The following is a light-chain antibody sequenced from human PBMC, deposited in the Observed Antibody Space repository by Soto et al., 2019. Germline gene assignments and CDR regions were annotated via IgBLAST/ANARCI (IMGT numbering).Light chain of an antibody. V-gene: IGKV3-20*01. CDR1: QRITNNF. CDR3: QQYGRSPFT. J-gene: IGKJ2*01. CDR2: GAS. Sequence: EIALTQSPVTLSLSPGERASLSCRASQRITNNFLAWFQQRPGLAPRLLIYGASSRASGIPERFSGSGSGTDFALTISRLEPEDFAVYYCQQYGRSPFTFGQGTKLQIK.